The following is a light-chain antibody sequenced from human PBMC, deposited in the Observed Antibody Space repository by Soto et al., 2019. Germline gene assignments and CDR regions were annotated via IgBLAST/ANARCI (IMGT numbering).Light chain of an antibody. J-gene: IGKJ1*01. CDR3: QQYGSSPPT. V-gene: IGKV3-20*01. CDR2: GAS. CDR1: QSVSTNY. Sequence: EIVLTQSPGTLSLSPGERATLSCRASQSVSTNYLAWYQRKPGQAPRLLIYGASSRATGIPDRFSGSGSGTDFTLTITRLEPEYFAVYYCQQYGSSPPTLGQGTKVAIK.